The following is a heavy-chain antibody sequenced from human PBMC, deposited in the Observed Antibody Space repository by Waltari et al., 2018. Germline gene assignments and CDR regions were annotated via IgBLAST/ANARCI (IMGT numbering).Heavy chain of an antibody. CDR1: GGSISTNYN. CDR3: GRIAFGDDGGYFQH. V-gene: IGHV4-39*01. J-gene: IGHJ1*01. D-gene: IGHD4-17*01. CDR2: MQYRGST. Sequence: QLQLQESGPGLVKPSETLSLTCTVSGGSISTNYNWGWIRQPPGKGLEWMGNMQYRGSTFYNPSLKSRGTISLDTSKNQFSRRLSSVGAADTAVYFCGRIAFGDDGGYFQHWGQGTLVTVSS.